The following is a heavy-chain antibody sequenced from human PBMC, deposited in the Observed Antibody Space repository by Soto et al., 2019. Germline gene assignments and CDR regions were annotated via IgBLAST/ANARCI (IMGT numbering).Heavy chain of an antibody. Sequence: EVQLVESGGGLVQPGGSLRLSCAASGLIFSDYHMDWVRQAPGKGLEWVGRIRRKANSYTTEYAASVKGRFTISRDDSKNSLYLQINSLKSEDTAVYYCAMLGGWSGGSSGMDVWSQGTTVTVSS. J-gene: IGHJ6*02. CDR1: GLIFSDYH. V-gene: IGHV3-72*01. CDR2: IRRKANSYTT. D-gene: IGHD6-19*01. CDR3: AMLGGWSGGSSGMDV.